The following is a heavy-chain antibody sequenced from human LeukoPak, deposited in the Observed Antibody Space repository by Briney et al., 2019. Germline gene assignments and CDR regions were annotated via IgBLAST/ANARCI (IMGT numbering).Heavy chain of an antibody. CDR3: ARGISEATVIPIDY. CDR2: INTYNGNT. CDR1: GYTFSSYG. V-gene: IGHV1-18*01. Sequence: ASVKVSCKASGYTFSSYGINWVRQAPGQGLEWMAWINTYNGNTQYAQNFQGRVTMTTDISTSTAYMELRSLTSDDTAVYYCARGISEATVIPIDYWGPGTLVTVSS. D-gene: IGHD4-11*01. J-gene: IGHJ4*02.